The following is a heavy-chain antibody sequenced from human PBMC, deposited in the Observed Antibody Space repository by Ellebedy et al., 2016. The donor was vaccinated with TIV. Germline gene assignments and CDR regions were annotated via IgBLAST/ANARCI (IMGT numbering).Heavy chain of an antibody. D-gene: IGHD3-22*01. Sequence: PGGSLRLSCKGSGYRFTTYWIGWVRQMPGKGLEWMGIIYVGDSYTKYSPSFQGQVTISADKSISTAYLQWSSLKASDTAMYYCARGGSTHYYDSSAHADYWGQGTLVTVSS. CDR1: GYRFTTYW. V-gene: IGHV5-51*01. CDR3: ARGGSTHYYDSSAHADY. CDR2: IYVGDSYT. J-gene: IGHJ4*02.